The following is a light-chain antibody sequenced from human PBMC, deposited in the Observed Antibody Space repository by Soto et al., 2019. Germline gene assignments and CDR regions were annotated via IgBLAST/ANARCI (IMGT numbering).Light chain of an antibody. Sequence: DIVMTQSPLSLPVTPGEPASISCRSSQSLLHSNGYNYLDWYLQKPGQSPQLLIYLGSNRASGVSDRFSGSGSGTDFTLKNSRVEAEDVGVYYCMQALQTRTFGQGTKVEIK. CDR3: MQALQTRT. CDR2: LGS. V-gene: IGKV2-28*01. CDR1: QSLLHSNGYNY. J-gene: IGKJ1*01.